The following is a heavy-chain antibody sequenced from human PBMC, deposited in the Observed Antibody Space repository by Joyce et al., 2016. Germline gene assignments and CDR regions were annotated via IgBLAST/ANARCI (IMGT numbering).Heavy chain of an antibody. CDR1: GGPFRGFF. CDR3: ARSQWLAPLMY. V-gene: IGHV4-34*01. J-gene: IGHJ4*02. D-gene: IGHD6-19*01. Sequence: QVQLQQWGAGLLKPSETLSLTCAVSGGPFRGFFWTWVRQAPGKGLEWIGDINNSGVTNYTPSLKTRVTFSVDRSKNQFSLKLTSLSAADTAVYYCARSQWLAPLMYWGQGTPVTVSS. CDR2: INNSGVT.